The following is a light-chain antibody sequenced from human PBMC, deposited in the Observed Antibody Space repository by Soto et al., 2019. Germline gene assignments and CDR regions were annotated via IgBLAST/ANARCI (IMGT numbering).Light chain of an antibody. CDR1: QAIRND. V-gene: IGKV1-17*01. CDR2: GSS. J-gene: IGKJ1*01. Sequence: DIQMTQSPSSLSASVGDRVTITCRASQAIRNDLAWYQQKPGRAHKRLIYGSSSLQSGVPSRFSGRGSGTEFTHTIISLQPEDFATYYCLQHNVFPRTFGQGTKVEIK. CDR3: LQHNVFPRT.